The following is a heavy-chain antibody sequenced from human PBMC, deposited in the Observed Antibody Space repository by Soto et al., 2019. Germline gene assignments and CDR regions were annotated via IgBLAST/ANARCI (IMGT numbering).Heavy chain of an antibody. Sequence: SETLSLTCTVSGGSISSYYWSWIRQPPGKGLEWIGYIYYSGSTNYNPSLKSRVTISVDTSKNQFSLKLNSVTAADTAVYFCAREGRSPAYLDYWGQGTLVTVSS. V-gene: IGHV4-59*01. CDR3: AREGRSPAYLDY. CDR2: IYYSGST. CDR1: GGSISSYY. J-gene: IGHJ4*02. D-gene: IGHD1-26*01.